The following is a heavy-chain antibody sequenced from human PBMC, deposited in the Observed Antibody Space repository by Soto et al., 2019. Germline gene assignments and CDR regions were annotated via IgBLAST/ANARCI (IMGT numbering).Heavy chain of an antibody. Sequence: GGSLRLSCAASGFTFSSYGMHWVRQAPGKGLEWVGRIKSKTDGGTTDYAAPVKGRFTISRDDSKTTLYLQMNSLKTEDTAVYYCTTGGKFYDYVWGSYRLDYWGQGTLVTVSS. CDR1: GFTFSSYG. D-gene: IGHD3-16*02. CDR2: IKSKTDGGTT. J-gene: IGHJ4*02. CDR3: TTGGKFYDYVWGSYRLDY. V-gene: IGHV3-15*07.